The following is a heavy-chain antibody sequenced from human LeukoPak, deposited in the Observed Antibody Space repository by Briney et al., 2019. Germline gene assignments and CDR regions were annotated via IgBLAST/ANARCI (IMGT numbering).Heavy chain of an antibody. CDR1: GFSFSSYW. J-gene: IGHJ4*02. V-gene: IGHV3-7*03. CDR2: IEGDGSER. CDR3: AAGVGWLIDY. D-gene: IGHD6-19*01. Sequence: GVSLRLSCAASGFSFSSYWMSWVRQAPEKGLEWVANIEGDGSERNYMDSVKGRFTISRDNAKNSLHLQMNSLRAEDTAVYYCAAGVGWLIDYWGQGTLVTVSS.